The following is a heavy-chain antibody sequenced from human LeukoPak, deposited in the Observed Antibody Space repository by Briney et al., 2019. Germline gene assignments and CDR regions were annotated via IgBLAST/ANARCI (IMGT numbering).Heavy chain of an antibody. CDR3: ARITYGPPDY. CDR1: GGSISSYY. D-gene: IGHD4-17*01. V-gene: IGHV4-59*01. J-gene: IGHJ4*02. Sequence: SETLSLTCTVYGGSISSYYWSWVRQPPREGLEWVGYIYDTGSTNYNPSLKSRVTISIDTSKNQFSLNLRSVTAADTAVYYCARITYGPPDYWGQGTLVTVSS. CDR2: IYDTGST.